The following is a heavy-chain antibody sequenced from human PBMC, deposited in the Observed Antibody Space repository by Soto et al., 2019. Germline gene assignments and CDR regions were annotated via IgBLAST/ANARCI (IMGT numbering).Heavy chain of an antibody. CDR3: ARGPYGDSADY. Sequence: ASVKVSCKASGYTFTGYYMHWVRQAPGQGLEWMGWINPNIGGTNYAQKFQGWVTMTRDTSISTAYMELSRLSSDDTAVYYCARGPYGDSADYWGQGTLVTVSS. J-gene: IGHJ4*02. V-gene: IGHV1-2*04. CDR1: GYTFTGYY. CDR2: INPNIGGT. D-gene: IGHD4-17*01.